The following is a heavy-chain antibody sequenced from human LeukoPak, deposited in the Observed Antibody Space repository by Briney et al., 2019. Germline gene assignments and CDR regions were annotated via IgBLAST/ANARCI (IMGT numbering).Heavy chain of an antibody. D-gene: IGHD3-22*01. CDR1: GGSFRGYY. J-gene: IGHJ4*02. V-gene: IGHV4-34*01. Sequence: PSETLSLTCAVYGGSFRGYYWSWIRQPPGKGLEWIGEINQSGSIKCNPSLKSRVTISVDTSKNQFSLKLSSVTAADTAVYYCTTGPDYYNSSSYYSHYWGQGTLVTVSS. CDR3: TTGPDYYNSSSYYSHY. CDR2: INQSGSI.